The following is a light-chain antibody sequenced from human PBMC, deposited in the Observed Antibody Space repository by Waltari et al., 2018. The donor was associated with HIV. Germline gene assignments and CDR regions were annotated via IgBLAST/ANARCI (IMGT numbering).Light chain of an antibody. CDR1: SSDVGSYNL. CDR2: EVS. CDR3: CSYAGSSTHV. V-gene: IGLV2-23*02. J-gene: IGLJ1*01. Sequence: QSALTQPASASGSPGQSITISCTGTSSDVGSYNLVSWYHQHPGKAPKLMIYEVSKRPSGVSNRFSGSKSGNTASLTISGLQAEDEADYYCCSYAGSSTHVFGSGTKVTVL.